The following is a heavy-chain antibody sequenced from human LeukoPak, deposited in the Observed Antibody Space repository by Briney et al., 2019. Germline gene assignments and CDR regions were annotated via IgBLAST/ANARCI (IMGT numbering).Heavy chain of an antibody. CDR1: GGSISSYY. Sequence: SETLSLTCTVSGGSISSYYWSWIRQPPGKGLEWIGYIYYSGSTNYNPSLKSRVTISVDTSKNQFSLKLSSVTAADTAAYYCARHRKSYYYGMDVWGQGTTVTVSS. CDR2: IYYSGST. J-gene: IGHJ6*02. D-gene: IGHD1-14*01. CDR3: ARHRKSYYYGMDV. V-gene: IGHV4-59*08.